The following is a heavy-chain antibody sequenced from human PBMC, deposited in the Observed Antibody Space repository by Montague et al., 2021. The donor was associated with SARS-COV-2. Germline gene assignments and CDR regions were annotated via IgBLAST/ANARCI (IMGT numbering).Heavy chain of an antibody. J-gene: IGHJ4*02. Sequence: SETLSLTCSVSGDSITNHYWSWIRQPAGKGLEWIGRMHFTGKTDFSPFFSSRLAMSADTSKNQFSLKLTSVTAADTAIYFCARDRFDFGAGRQGTIDFWGQGTLVTVSS. V-gene: IGHV4-4*07. CDR3: ARDRFDFGAGRQGTIDF. D-gene: IGHD3-10*01. CDR1: GDSITNHY. CDR2: MHFTGKT.